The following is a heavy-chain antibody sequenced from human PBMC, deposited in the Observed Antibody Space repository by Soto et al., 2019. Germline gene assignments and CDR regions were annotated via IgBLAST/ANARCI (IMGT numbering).Heavy chain of an antibody. D-gene: IGHD2-15*01. CDR1: GFNFSRYD. J-gene: IGHJ3*02. Sequence: EVQLVESGGGLVQPGGSLRLSCEASGFNFSRYDMHWVRQATGKDLEWVSVIGTAGDTFYTGSVKGRFTISRENGMNSLYRQMNSLRAVDPAVYYCARAGQGASCSGGSCYLGASDIWGQGTMVTVSS. V-gene: IGHV3-13*01. CDR2: IGTAGDT. CDR3: ARAGQGASCSGGSCYLGASDI.